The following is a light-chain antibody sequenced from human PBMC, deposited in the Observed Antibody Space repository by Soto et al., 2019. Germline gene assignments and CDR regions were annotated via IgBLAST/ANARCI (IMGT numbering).Light chain of an antibody. CDR1: QSVSYSY. Sequence: EIVLTQSPGTLSLSPGERATLSCRASQSVSYSYLSWFQQTPGQAPRLLIYGASSSATGIPDRFSGGEFGTDFSHTINRREPEDFEVYYVQQYDSATPCTSGQGTKVEIK. V-gene: IGKV3-20*01. J-gene: IGKJ1*01. CDR3: QQYDSATPCT. CDR2: GAS.